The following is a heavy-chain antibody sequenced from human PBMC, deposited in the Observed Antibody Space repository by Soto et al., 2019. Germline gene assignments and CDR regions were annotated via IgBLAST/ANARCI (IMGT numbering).Heavy chain of an antibody. CDR2: ISAYNGNT. CDR1: GYTFTNYG. J-gene: IGHJ6*02. CDR3: ARHMTVDYYGMDV. D-gene: IGHD3-22*01. V-gene: IGHV1-18*04. Sequence: ASVKVSCKASGYTFTNYGISWVRQAPGQGLEWMGWISAYNGNTNYAQKLQGRVTMTTDTSTSTAYMELRSLTSDDTAMYYCARHMTVDYYGMDVWGQGTTVTVSS.